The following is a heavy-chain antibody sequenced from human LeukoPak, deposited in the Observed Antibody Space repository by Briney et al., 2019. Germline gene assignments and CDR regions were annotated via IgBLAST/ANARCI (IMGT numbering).Heavy chain of an antibody. Sequence: SETLSLTCTVSGGSISSGDYYWSWIRQPPGKGLEWIGYIYYSGSTYYNPSLKSRVTVSVDTSKNQFSLKLSSVTAADTAVYYCAREGYLPIPSRAFDIWGQGTMVTVSS. V-gene: IGHV4-30-4*01. D-gene: IGHD2-21*01. CDR3: AREGYLPIPSRAFDI. CDR1: GGSISSGDYY. J-gene: IGHJ3*02. CDR2: IYYSGST.